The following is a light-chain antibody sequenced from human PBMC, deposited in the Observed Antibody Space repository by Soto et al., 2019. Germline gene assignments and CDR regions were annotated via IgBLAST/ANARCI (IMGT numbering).Light chain of an antibody. CDR3: QQYTTYPRT. CDR1: QSISNR. J-gene: IGKJ4*01. Sequence: DIQMTQSPSTLSASVGDRVTITCRASQSISNRLAWYPQKPGKAPKLLIYKASSLEIGVPSRFRGSGSGTDFTLTFSSLQTDDFATYHCQQYTTYPRTLGGGTKVEIK. CDR2: KAS. V-gene: IGKV1-5*03.